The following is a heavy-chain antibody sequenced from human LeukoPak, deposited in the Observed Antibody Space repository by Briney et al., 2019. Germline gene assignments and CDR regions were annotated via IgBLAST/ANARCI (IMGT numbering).Heavy chain of an antibody. CDR3: AKVVVWFGDLPDY. D-gene: IGHD3-10*01. V-gene: IGHV3-30*02. CDR1: EFTFSSYD. J-gene: IGHJ4*02. CDR2: IRYDGSNK. Sequence: GGSLRLSCAASEFTFSSYDMNWVRQAPGKGLEWVAFIRYDGSNKYYADSVKGRFTISRDNSKNTLYLQMNSLRPEDTAVYYCAKVVVWFGDLPDYWGQGTLVTVSS.